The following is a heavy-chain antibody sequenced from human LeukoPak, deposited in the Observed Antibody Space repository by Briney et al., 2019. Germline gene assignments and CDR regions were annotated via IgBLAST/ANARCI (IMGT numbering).Heavy chain of an antibody. Sequence: SETLSLTCTVSGGSISTYYWSWIRQPPGKGLEWIGYIYYSGSTNYSPSLKSRVTISVDTSKNQFSLKLSSVTAADTAVYYCARKRYDFWSGYYGTFDYWGQGTLVTVSS. CDR1: GGSISTYY. D-gene: IGHD3-3*01. CDR2: IYYSGST. J-gene: IGHJ4*02. V-gene: IGHV4-59*12. CDR3: ARKRYDFWSGYYGTFDY.